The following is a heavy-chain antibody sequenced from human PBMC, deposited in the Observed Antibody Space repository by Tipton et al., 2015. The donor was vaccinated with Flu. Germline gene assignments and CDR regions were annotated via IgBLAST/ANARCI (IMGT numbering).Heavy chain of an antibody. CDR1: GFTFSNVW. V-gene: IGHV3-15*01. CDR3: TTVVPGGAYGLQFDY. D-gene: IGHD2-8*02. J-gene: IGHJ4*02. CDR2: IKSKINGETI. Sequence: GSLRLSCGASGFTFSNVWMSWVRQAPGNGLEWVGRIKSKINGETIDYAAPVQGRFTISRDDSKNTVYLEMNSLKTEDIGVYYCTTVVPGGAYGLQFDYWGQGTVVTVSS.